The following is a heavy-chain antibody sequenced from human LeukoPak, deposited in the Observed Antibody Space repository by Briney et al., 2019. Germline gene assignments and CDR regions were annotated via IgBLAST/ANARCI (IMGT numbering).Heavy chain of an antibody. CDR1: GGSISNYY. D-gene: IGHD3-22*01. J-gene: IGHJ4*02. Sequence: PSETLSLTCSVSGGSISNYYWSWIRQPAGKGLEWLGRIYTSGSTKYNPSLKSRVTMSLDKSKNQFSLKLSSVIAADTAVYYCANLHRDSDGYYYVDNWGQGTLVTVSS. V-gene: IGHV4-4*07. CDR2: IYTSGST. CDR3: ANLHRDSDGYYYVDN.